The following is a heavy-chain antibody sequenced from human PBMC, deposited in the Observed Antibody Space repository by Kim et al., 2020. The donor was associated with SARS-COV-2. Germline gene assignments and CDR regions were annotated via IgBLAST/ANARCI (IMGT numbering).Heavy chain of an antibody. J-gene: IGHJ4*02. CDR1: GFTFNTYR. V-gene: IGHV3-48*02. CDR2: ISSTSGTI. D-gene: IGHD3-10*01. CDR3: AREIRQTTGEWFLDC. Sequence: GGSLRLSCVASGFTFNTYRMNWVRQAPGKGLESVSYISSTSGTIYYADYVKGRFTISRDNAKNSLYLQMTSLRDEDTAMYYCAREIRQTTGEWFLDCWGQGTLVTVSS.